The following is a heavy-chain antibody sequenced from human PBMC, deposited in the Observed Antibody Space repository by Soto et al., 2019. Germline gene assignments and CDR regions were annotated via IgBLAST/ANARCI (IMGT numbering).Heavy chain of an antibody. J-gene: IGHJ6*03. V-gene: IGHV3-49*03. D-gene: IGHD6-19*01. CDR1: GFTFGDYA. Sequence: GGSLRLSCTASGFTFGDYAMSWFRQAPGKGLEWVGFIRSKAYGGTTEYAASVKGRFTISRDDSKSIAYLQMNSLKTEDTAVYYCTRDAAYSSGWYWNYYYYYYYTDVWGKGTTVTVSS. CDR3: TRDAAYSSGWYWNYYYYYYYTDV. CDR2: IRSKAYGGTT.